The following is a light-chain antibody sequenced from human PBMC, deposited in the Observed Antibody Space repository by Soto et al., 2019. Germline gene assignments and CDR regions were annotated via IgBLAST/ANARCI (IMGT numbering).Light chain of an antibody. CDR3: QSYDSSLSGYV. CDR2: GNS. CDR1: SSNIGAGYD. Sequence: QSVLTQPPSVSGAPGQRVTISCTGSSSNIGAGYDVHWYQQLPGTAPKLLIYGNSNRPSGVPDRFSGSKSGTSAPLAITGLQAEAEADYYCQSYDSSLSGYVFGTGTKVTVL. V-gene: IGLV1-40*01. J-gene: IGLJ1*01.